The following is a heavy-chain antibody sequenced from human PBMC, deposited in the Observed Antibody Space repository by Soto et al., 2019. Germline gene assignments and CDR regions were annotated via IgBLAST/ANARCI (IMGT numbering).Heavy chain of an antibody. J-gene: IGHJ6*02. Sequence: SVKVSCKASGGTFSSYAISWVRQAPGQGLEWMGGIIPIFGTANYAQKFQGRVTITADESTSTAYMELSSLRSEDTAVYYCASFTKRGAPYYYYYYGMDVWGQGTTVTVSS. CDR1: GGTFSSYA. V-gene: IGHV1-69*13. D-gene: IGHD3-10*01. CDR3: ASFTKRGAPYYYYYYGMDV. CDR2: IIPIFGTA.